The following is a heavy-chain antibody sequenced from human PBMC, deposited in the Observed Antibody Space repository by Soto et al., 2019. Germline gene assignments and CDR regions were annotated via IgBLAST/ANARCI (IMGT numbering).Heavy chain of an antibody. J-gene: IGHJ5*02. CDR1: AYTFTRYT. CDR2: INPDNGNT. D-gene: IGHD2-15*01. CDR3: ARGIATGQLDP. Sequence: SVKVSCKASAYTFTRYTMNWVRQAPGQRLEWMGWINPDNGNTKSSQKFQDRVIITRDTSASTAYMDLSSLRSEDTAVYYCARGIATGQLDPWGQGTLVTVSS. V-gene: IGHV1-3*01.